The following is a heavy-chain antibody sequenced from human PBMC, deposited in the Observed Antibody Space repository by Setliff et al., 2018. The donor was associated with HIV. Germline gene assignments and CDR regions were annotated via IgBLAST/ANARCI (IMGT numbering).Heavy chain of an antibody. D-gene: IGHD1-26*01. Sequence: PGGSLRLSCVASGFIFSDHYMDWVRQAPGKGLEWVGRIRNKANGYTREYDESLRGRFTILRDDSENTLYLQMDSLQIEDTAVYYCVRDGSSSGSFYPEYFQYWGQGTLVTVSS. J-gene: IGHJ1*01. CDR1: GFIFSDHY. CDR3: VRDGSSSGSFYPEYFQY. CDR2: IRNKANGYTR. V-gene: IGHV3-72*01.